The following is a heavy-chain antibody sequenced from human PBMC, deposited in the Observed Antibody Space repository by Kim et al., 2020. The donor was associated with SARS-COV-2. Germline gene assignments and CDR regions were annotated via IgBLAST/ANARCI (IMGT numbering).Heavy chain of an antibody. CDR2: T. CDR3: AMATGWGAVDY. D-gene: IGHD3-16*01. J-gene: IGHJ4*02. Sequence: TNYAQKLQGRVTMTTDTSTSTAYMELRSLSSDDTAWYYCAMATGWGAVDYWGQGTLVTVSS. V-gene: IGHV1-18*01.